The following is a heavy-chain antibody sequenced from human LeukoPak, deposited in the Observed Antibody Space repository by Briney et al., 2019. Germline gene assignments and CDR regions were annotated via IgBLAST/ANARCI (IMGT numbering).Heavy chain of an antibody. V-gene: IGHV1-18*01. CDR3: ARDEYYYGSGSSRYGMDV. CDR1: GYTFTSYG. Sequence: GASVKVSCKASGYTFTSYGISWVRQAPGQGLEWMGWISAYNGNTNYAQKLQGRVTMTTDTSTSTAYTELRSLRSDDTAVYYCARDEYYYGSGSSRYGMDVWGQGTTVTVSS. D-gene: IGHD3-10*01. CDR2: ISAYNGNT. J-gene: IGHJ6*02.